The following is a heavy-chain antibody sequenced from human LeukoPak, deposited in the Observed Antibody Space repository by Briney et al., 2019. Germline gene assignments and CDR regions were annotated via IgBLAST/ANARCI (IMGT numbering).Heavy chain of an antibody. J-gene: IGHJ4*02. Sequence: ASETLSLTCAVYGGSFSGYYWSWIRQPPGKGLEWIGEINHSGSTNYNPSLKSRVIISVDTSKNQFSLKLSSVTAADTAVYYCARGDTAMDNPFDYWGQGTLVTVSS. CDR3: ARGDTAMDNPFDY. V-gene: IGHV4-34*01. CDR1: GGSFSGYY. CDR2: INHSGST. D-gene: IGHD5-18*01.